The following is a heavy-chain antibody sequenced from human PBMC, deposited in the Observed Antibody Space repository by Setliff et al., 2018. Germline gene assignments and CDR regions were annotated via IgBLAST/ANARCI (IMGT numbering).Heavy chain of an antibody. CDR2: ISGGGRYT. D-gene: IGHD3-16*01. CDR3: ARDLWGILSLHDSDY. J-gene: IGHJ4*02. Sequence: RASVKVSCVVSGVVFRNYHLNWVRQTPEKGLEWVSSISGGGRYTCSADSVRGRFTISRDNAKNSLYVQMNNLRAEDTAVYYCARDLWGILSLHDSDYWGQGTVVTVSS. V-gene: IGHV3-21*01. CDR1: GVVFRNYH.